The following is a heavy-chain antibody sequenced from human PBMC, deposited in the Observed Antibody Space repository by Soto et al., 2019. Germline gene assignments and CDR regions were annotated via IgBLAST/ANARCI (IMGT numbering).Heavy chain of an antibody. V-gene: IGHV3-30-3*01. CDR1: GFTFSSYA. CDR2: ISYDGSNK. J-gene: IGHJ3*02. CDR3: ARTQDFWSGYYKGHDAFDI. Sequence: VQLVESGGGVVQPGRSLRLSCAASGFTFSSYAMHWVRQAPGKGLEWVAVISYDGSNKYYADSVKGRFTISRDNSKNTLYLQMNSLRAEDTAVYYCARTQDFWSGYYKGHDAFDIWGQGTMVTVSS. D-gene: IGHD3-3*01.